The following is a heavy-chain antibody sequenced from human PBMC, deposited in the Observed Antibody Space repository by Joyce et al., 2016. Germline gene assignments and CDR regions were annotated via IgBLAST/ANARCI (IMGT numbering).Heavy chain of an antibody. Sequence: QVQLVESGGGVVQPGRSLRLSCAASGFTFSNYGMHWVRQAPGKGLEWLAVISYDTKNRIYADSVKGRFTVSRDNSKNTVHLQMNSLRAEDTAVYYCAKEPNAGYTRGWYFLSWGQGTLVTVSS. D-gene: IGHD6-19*01. CDR3: AKEPNAGYTRGWYFLS. CDR1: GFTFSNYG. J-gene: IGHJ4*02. CDR2: ISYDTKNR. V-gene: IGHV3-30*18.